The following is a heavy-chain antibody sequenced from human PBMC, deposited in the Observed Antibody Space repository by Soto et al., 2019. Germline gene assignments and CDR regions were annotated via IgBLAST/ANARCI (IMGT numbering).Heavy chain of an antibody. Sequence: QVQLQQWGAGLLKPSETLSLTCAVYNGSFSVYYWTWIRQPPGKGLEWIGEINHSGSTNYNPSLKSRVTISVDTSKNQFSLKLSSVTAPDTAVYYCARYSTRRGTCDIWGQGTMVTVSS. CDR2: INHSGST. CDR3: ARYSTRRGTCDI. D-gene: IGHD1-26*01. CDR1: NGSFSVYY. V-gene: IGHV4-34*01. J-gene: IGHJ3*02.